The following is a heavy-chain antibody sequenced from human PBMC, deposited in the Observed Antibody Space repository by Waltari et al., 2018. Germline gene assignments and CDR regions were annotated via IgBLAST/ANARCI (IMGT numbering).Heavy chain of an antibody. CDR1: GYSISSGHY. J-gene: IGHJ3*02. D-gene: IGHD2-2*01. Sequence: QVQLQESGPGLVKPSETLSLTCAVSGYSISSGHYWGWIRQPPGKGLEWIGSIYHSGSTYYNPSLKSRVTISVDTSKNKFSLKLSSVTAADTAVYYCARDDCSSTSCKYHDAFDIWGQGTMVTVSS. CDR2: IYHSGST. V-gene: IGHV4-38-2*02. CDR3: ARDDCSSTSCKYHDAFDI.